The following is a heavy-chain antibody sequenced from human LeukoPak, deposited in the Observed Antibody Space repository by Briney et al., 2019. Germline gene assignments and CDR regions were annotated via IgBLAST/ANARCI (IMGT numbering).Heavy chain of an antibody. CDR2: IHNSGST. V-gene: IGHV4-59*02. Sequence: SETLSLTCTVSGGSVSSYYWTWIRQPPGKGLEWIGHIHNSGSTNYNPSLKSRVTMSIDTSKNQFSLRLSSVTAADTAVYYCARSYSNYVDWGQETLVTVSS. CDR1: GGSVSSYY. D-gene: IGHD4-11*01. CDR3: ARSYSNYVD. J-gene: IGHJ4*02.